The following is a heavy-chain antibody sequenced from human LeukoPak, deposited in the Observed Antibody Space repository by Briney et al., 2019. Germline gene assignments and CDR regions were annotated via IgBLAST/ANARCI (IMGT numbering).Heavy chain of an antibody. CDR3: ARGLAYSSGWYDFDY. Sequence: PGGSLRLSCAASGFTVSSNYMSWVRQAPGKGLEWVSVIYSGGSTYYADSVKGRFTISRDNSKNTLYLQMNSLRAEDTAVYYCARGLAYSSGWYDFDYWGQGTLVTVSS. CDR1: GFTVSSNY. CDR2: IYSGGST. D-gene: IGHD6-19*01. J-gene: IGHJ4*02. V-gene: IGHV3-66*01.